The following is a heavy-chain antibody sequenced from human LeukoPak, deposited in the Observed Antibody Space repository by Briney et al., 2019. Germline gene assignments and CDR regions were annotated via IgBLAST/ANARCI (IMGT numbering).Heavy chain of an antibody. J-gene: IGHJ4*02. D-gene: IGHD3-3*01. V-gene: IGHV1-2*02. CDR3: ARDDFWSGYPFDY. CDR1: GYTFTGYY. Sequence: ASVEVSCKASGYTFTGYYMHWVRQAPGQGLEWMGWINPNSGGTNYAQKFQGRVTMTRDTSISTAYMELSRLRSDDTAVYYCARDDFWSGYPFDYWGQGTLVTVSS. CDR2: INPNSGGT.